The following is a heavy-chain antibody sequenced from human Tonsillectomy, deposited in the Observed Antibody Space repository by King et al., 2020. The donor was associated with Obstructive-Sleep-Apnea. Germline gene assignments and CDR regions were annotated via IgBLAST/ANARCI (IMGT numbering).Heavy chain of an antibody. J-gene: IGHJ1*01. CDR2: ISSSSSYI. Sequence: EVQLVESGGGLVKPGGSLRLSCAASGFTFSSYSMNWVRQAPGKGLEWVSSISSSSSYIYYADSVKGRFTISRDNAKNSLYLQMNSLRAEDTAVYYCARDVTYYDILTGYSEYSQHWGQGTLVTVSS. V-gene: IGHV3-21*01. CDR1: GFTFSSYS. D-gene: IGHD3-9*01. CDR3: ARDVTYYDILTGYSEYSQH.